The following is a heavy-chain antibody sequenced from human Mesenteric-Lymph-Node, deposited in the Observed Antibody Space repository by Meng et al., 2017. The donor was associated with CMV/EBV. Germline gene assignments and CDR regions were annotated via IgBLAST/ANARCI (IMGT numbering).Heavy chain of an antibody. D-gene: IGHD2-15*01. CDR3: ARGGYGWGWLDP. J-gene: IGHJ5*02. V-gene: IGHV3-30*04. CDR1: GFSFSHFA. CDR2: ISYDGSTK. Sequence: GESLKISCAASGFSFSHFAMHWVRQAPGKGLEWVAFISYDGSTKYYADSVKGQFTISRDNSKNTLYLQMNSLRAEATAVYYCARGGYGWGWLDPWGRGTLVTVSS.